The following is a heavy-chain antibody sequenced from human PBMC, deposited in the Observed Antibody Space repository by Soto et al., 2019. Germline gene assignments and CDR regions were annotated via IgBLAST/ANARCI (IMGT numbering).Heavy chain of an antibody. D-gene: IGHD2-2*01. J-gene: IGHJ4*02. V-gene: IGHV4-4*07. CDR1: GGSISSYY. Sequence: SETLSLTCTVSGGSISSYYWSWIRQPAGKGLQWIGRIYTSGSTNYNPSLKSRVTMSVDTSKNQFSLKLSSVTAADTAVYYCARACSSTSCYDVFDSWGQGTLVTVSS. CDR3: ARACSSTSCYDVFDS. CDR2: IYTSGST.